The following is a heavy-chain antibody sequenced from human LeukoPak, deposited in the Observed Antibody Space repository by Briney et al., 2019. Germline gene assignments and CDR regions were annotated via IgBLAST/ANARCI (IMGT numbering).Heavy chain of an antibody. V-gene: IGHV1-2*02. CDR1: GYTFTDYY. CDR2: IHSNSGGT. J-gene: IGHJ4*02. CDR3: SREDY. Sequence: GASVTVSCKASGYTFTDYYIHWVRQAPGQGLEWMGWIHSNSGGTTYAQKFQGRVTMTRDTSISTINMELSSLTSDDTAVYYCSREDYWGQGTLVTVSS.